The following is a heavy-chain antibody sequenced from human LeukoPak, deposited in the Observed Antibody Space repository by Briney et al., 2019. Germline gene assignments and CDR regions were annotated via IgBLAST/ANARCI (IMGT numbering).Heavy chain of an antibody. V-gene: IGHV3-23*01. CDR1: GFTFSSYA. CDR2: ISGSGDTT. CDR3: ARDNHDFWSGPGFDP. Sequence: GGSLRLSCAASGFTFSSYAMTWVRQAPGKGLEWVSVISGSGDTTYYADSVKGRFTISRDNSKNTLYLQMNSLRAEDTAVYYCARDNHDFWSGPGFDPWGQGTLVTVSS. D-gene: IGHD3-3*01. J-gene: IGHJ5*02.